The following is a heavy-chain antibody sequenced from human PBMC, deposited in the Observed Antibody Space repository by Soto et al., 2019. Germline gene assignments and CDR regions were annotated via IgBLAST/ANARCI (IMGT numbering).Heavy chain of an antibody. CDR2: LNPHSGKT. CDR3: ARVSSIAARSSFDS. J-gene: IGHJ4*02. V-gene: IGHV1-8*01. D-gene: IGHD6-6*01. Sequence: ASVKVSCKASGYTFTIHDIHWVRQAPGQGLEWMAGLNPHSGKTAYAQKFQGRLTMTGNASTSTAYMELSSLRSEDTAMYYCARVSSIAARSSFDSWGQGTLVTVSS. CDR1: GYTFTIHD.